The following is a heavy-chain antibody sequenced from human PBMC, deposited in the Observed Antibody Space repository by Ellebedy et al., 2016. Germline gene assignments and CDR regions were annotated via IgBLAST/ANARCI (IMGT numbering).Heavy chain of an antibody. D-gene: IGHD1-14*01. Sequence: GGSLRLSXAASGFTFSRYAVHWVRQAPGQGLEWVALISDDGSDKYYTGSVKGRFTISRDNSKNTLYLQMSGLGAGDTALYYCVTRHNGAFDYWGQGTMVTVSS. J-gene: IGHJ3*01. V-gene: IGHV3-30*03. CDR3: VTRHNGAFDY. CDR1: GFTFSRYA. CDR2: ISDDGSDK.